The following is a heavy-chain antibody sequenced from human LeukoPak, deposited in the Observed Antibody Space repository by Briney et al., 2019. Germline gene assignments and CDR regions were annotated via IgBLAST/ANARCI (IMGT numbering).Heavy chain of an antibody. Sequence: GGSLRLSCAASGFAFSSYAMNWVRQAPGKGLECVSTISNNGGSTYYANSVKDRFTISRDNSKNTLYLQMGSLRAEDMAVYYCARQRFVDFDYWGQGTLVTVSS. J-gene: IGHJ4*02. D-gene: IGHD3-10*01. V-gene: IGHV3-64*01. CDR3: ARQRFVDFDY. CDR1: GFAFSSYA. CDR2: ISNNGGST.